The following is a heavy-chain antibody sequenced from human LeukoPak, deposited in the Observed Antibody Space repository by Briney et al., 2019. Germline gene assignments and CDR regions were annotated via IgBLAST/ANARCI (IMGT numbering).Heavy chain of an antibody. V-gene: IGHV3-23*01. CDR2: ISGSGGST. CDR1: EFTFSSYA. CDR3: AKGAPYSSSWYSNYMDV. J-gene: IGHJ6*03. Sequence: PGGSLRLSCAASEFTFSSYAMSWVRQAPGKGLEWVSAISGSGGSTYYADSVKGRFTISRVNSKKKLYLQMNSLRAEDTAVYYCAKGAPYSSSWYSNYMDVWGKGTTVTVSS. D-gene: IGHD6-13*01.